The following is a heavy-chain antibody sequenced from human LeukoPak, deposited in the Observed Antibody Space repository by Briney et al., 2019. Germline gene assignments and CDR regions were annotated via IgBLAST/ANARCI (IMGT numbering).Heavy chain of an antibody. CDR1: GFTFSSYA. CDR3: AKDRGPFAVVPEY. Sequence: GGSLRLSCAASGFTFSSYAMSWVRQAPGKGLEWVSAISDSGGSTYYADSVKGRFTISRDNSKNTLYLQMNSLRAEDTALYYCAKDRGPFAVVPEYWGQGTLVTVSS. V-gene: IGHV3-23*01. CDR2: ISDSGGST. D-gene: IGHD3-10*01. J-gene: IGHJ4*02.